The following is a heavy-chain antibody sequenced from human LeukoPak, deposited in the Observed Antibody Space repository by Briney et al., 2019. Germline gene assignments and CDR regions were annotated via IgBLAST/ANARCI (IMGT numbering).Heavy chain of an antibody. D-gene: IGHD2-15*01. Sequence: GGSLRLSCAASGFTFSNYDMHWFRQGTGKGLEWVSAIGSAGDTYYPGSVKGRFTISRENAKNSLYLQMNSLRAGDTAVYYCARGYCSGGTCYGGPDYWGQGTLVTVSS. V-gene: IGHV3-13*01. CDR3: ARGYCSGGTCYGGPDY. J-gene: IGHJ4*02. CDR1: GFTFSNYD. CDR2: IGSAGDT.